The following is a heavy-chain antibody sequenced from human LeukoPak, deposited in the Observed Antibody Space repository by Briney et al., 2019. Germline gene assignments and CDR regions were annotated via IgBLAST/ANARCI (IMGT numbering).Heavy chain of an antibody. V-gene: IGHV3-30*18. J-gene: IGHJ1*01. CDR3: AKERGAEYLQY. CDR2: ISYDGSDK. Sequence: GRSPRLSCAASGFTLSSYGMQCVCQAPQKGLEGVAVISYDGSDKYYADSVKGRFTASRDNTKNTLYVQMNSLRAEDTAVYYCAKERGAEYLQYWGQGTLVTVSS. CDR1: GFTLSSYG.